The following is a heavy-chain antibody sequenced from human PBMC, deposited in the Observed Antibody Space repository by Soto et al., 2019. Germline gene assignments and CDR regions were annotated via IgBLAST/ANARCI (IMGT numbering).Heavy chain of an antibody. V-gene: IGHV3-9*01. CDR2: ISWNSGSI. D-gene: IGHD5-18*01. CDR3: ASLNVDTAINWFDP. Sequence: GGSLRLSCAASGFTFDDYAMHWVRQAPGKGLEWVSGISWNSGSIGYADSVKGRFTISRDNAKNSLYLQMNSLRAEDTALYYCASLNVDTAINWFDPWGQGTLVTVSS. CDR1: GFTFDDYA. J-gene: IGHJ5*02.